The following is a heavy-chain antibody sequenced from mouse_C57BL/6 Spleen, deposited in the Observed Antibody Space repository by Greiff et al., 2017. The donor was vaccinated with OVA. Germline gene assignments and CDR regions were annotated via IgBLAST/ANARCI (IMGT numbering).Heavy chain of an antibody. Sequence: EVQLQDSGPGLVKPSQSLSLTCSVTGYSITSGYYWNWIRQFPGNKLEWMGYISYDGSNNYNPSLKNRISITRDTSKNQFFLKLNSVTTEDTATYYCARDGSGYVSWFAYWGQGTLVTVSA. CDR1: GYSITSGYY. J-gene: IGHJ3*01. D-gene: IGHD3-2*02. CDR2: ISYDGSN. CDR3: ARDGSGYVSWFAY. V-gene: IGHV3-6*01.